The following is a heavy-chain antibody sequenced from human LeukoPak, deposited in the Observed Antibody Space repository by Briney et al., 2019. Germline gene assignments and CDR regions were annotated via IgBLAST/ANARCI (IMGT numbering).Heavy chain of an antibody. V-gene: IGHV3-23*01. D-gene: IGHD6-13*01. J-gene: IGHJ5*02. CDR2: IRGSGDST. CDR1: GFTFSSYS. CDR3: AASWSSSWYLNWFDP. Sequence: GGSLRFSCAASGFTFSSYSVNWVRQATGKGLEWASAIRGSGDSTYYADSVKGRFTISRDNSKNTLYLQMNSLRAEDTAVYYCAASWSSSWYLNWFDPWGQGTLVTVSS.